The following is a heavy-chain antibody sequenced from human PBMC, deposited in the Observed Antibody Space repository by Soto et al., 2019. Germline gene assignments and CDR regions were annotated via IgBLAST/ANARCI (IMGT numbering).Heavy chain of an antibody. J-gene: IGHJ4*02. CDR1: GFTFTSSA. CDR3: AASCDSSGYYYDY. V-gene: IGHV1-58*01. Sequence: SVKVSCKASGFTFTSSAVQWVRQARGQRLEWIGWIVVGSGNTNYAQKFQERVTITRDMSTSTAYMELSSLRSEDTAVYYCAASCDSSGYYYDYWGQGTLVTVSS. CDR2: IVVGSGNT. D-gene: IGHD3-22*01.